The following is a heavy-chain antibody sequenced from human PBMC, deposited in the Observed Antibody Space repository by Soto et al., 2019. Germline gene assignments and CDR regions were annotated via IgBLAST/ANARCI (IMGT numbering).Heavy chain of an antibody. CDR2: IIPIFGTA. D-gene: IGHD6-19*01. CDR1: GGTFSSYA. J-gene: IGHJ3*02. Sequence: QVQLVQSGAEVKKPGSSVKVSCKASGGTFSSYAISWVRQAPGQGLEWMGGIIPIFGTANYAQKFQGRVTITADESTSTAFMELRSLRSEDTAVYYCARPNSSGWYGVSAFDIWGQGTMVTVSS. CDR3: ARPNSSGWYGVSAFDI. V-gene: IGHV1-69*01.